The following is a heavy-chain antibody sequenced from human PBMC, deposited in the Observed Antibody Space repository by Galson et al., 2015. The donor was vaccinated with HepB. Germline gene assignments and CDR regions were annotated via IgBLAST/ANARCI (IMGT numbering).Heavy chain of an antibody. V-gene: IGHV3-21*01. CDR1: GFTFSSYS. D-gene: IGHD5-12*01. CDR2: ISSSSSYI. CDR3: AREYTYSGYDPYAEKRPSLDAFDI. J-gene: IGHJ3*02. Sequence: SLRLSCAASGFTFSSYSMNWVRQAPGKGLEWVSSISSSSSYIYYADSVKGRFTISRDNAKNSLYLQMNSLRAEDTAVYYCAREYTYSGYDPYAEKRPSLDAFDIWGQGTMVTVSS.